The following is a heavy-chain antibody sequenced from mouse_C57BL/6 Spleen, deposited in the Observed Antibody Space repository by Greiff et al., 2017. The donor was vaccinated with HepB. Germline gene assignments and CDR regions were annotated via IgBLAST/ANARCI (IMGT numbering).Heavy chain of an antibody. Sequence: VQLQQSGPELVKPGASVKISCKASGYTFTDYYMNWVKQSHGKSLEWIGDINPNNGGTSYNQKFKGKATLTVDKSSSTAYMELRSLTSEDSAVYYCARPYGYDPYYFDYWGQGTTLTVSS. CDR1: GYTFTDYY. D-gene: IGHD2-2*01. CDR2: INPNNGGT. J-gene: IGHJ2*01. V-gene: IGHV1-26*01. CDR3: ARPYGYDPYYFDY.